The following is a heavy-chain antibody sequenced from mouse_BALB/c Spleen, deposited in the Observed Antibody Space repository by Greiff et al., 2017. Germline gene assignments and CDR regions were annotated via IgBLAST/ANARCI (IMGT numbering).Heavy chain of an antibody. CDR3: ALGNYDHAMDY. CDR1: GYSITSGYY. CDR2: ISYDGSN. J-gene: IGHJ4*01. D-gene: IGHD2-4*01. V-gene: IGHV3-6*02. Sequence: EVQLQESGPGLVKPSQSLSLTCSVTGYSITSGYYWNWIRQFPGNKLEWMGYISYDGSNNYNPSLKNRISITRDTSKNQFFLKLNSVTTEDTATYYCALGNYDHAMDYWGQGTSVTVSS.